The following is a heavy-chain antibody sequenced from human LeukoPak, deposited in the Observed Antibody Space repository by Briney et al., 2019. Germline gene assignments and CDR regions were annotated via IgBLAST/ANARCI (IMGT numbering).Heavy chain of an antibody. CDR1: GGSISSYY. J-gene: IGHJ4*02. CDR2: IYYSGST. Sequence: SETPSLTCTVSGGSISSYYWSWIRQPPGKGLEWIGYIYYSGSTNYNPSLKSRVTISVDTSKNQFSLKLSSVTAADTAVYYCARDHGQNYYDSSGFDYWGQGTLVTVSS. V-gene: IGHV4-59*01. D-gene: IGHD3-22*01. CDR3: ARDHGQNYYDSSGFDY.